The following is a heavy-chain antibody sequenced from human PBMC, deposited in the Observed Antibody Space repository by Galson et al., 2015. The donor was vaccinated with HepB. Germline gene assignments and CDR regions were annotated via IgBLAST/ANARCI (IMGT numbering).Heavy chain of an antibody. CDR3: AREDYGDYFPPFDY. CDR2: TYYRSKWYN. Sequence: CALSGNSVSSNSATWNWIRQSPSRGLEWLGRTYYRSKWYNDYAVSVKSRITINPDTSKNQFSLQLNSVTPEDTAVYYCAREDYGDYFPPFDYWGQGTLVTVSS. CDR1: GNSVSSNSAT. V-gene: IGHV6-1*01. D-gene: IGHD4-17*01. J-gene: IGHJ4*02.